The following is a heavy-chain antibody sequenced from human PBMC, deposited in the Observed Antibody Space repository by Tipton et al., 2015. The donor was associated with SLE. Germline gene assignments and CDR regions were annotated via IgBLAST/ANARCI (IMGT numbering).Heavy chain of an antibody. Sequence: TLSLTCTVSGGSISSGGHYWGWIRQPPGKGLEWIGSIYYSVATHYNPSLKSRLTMSVDTSKNQFSLTVNSVTAADTAVYYCVRLELPATKADYWGPGTLVTVSS. D-gene: IGHD5-24*01. CDR2: IYYSVAT. CDR1: GGSISSGGHY. V-gene: IGHV4-39*07. CDR3: VRLELPATKADY. J-gene: IGHJ4*02.